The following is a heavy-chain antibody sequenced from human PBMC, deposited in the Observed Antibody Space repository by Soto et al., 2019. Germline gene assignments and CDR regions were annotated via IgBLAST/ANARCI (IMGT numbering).Heavy chain of an antibody. CDR2: ISGSGGIT. V-gene: IGHV3-23*01. Sequence: EVQLLESGGGLVQPGGSLRLSCAASGFTFSSYVMSWVRQAPGKGLEWVSAISGSGGITYYADSVKGRFTISRDNSKNTLYLQMNSLRAEDTAVYYCATLQGTYYSGSGSYYLPYWGQGTLVTVSS. CDR1: GFTFSSYV. CDR3: ATLQGTYYSGSGSYYLPY. D-gene: IGHD3-10*01. J-gene: IGHJ4*02.